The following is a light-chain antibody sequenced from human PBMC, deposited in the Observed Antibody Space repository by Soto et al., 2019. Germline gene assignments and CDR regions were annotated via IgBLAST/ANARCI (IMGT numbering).Light chain of an antibody. CDR1: QSVLYSSNNKNY. CDR2: AAS. V-gene: IGKV4-1*01. Sequence: DIVMTQSPDSLAVSLGERATINCKSTQSVLYSSNNKNYLAWYQQKTGQPPKLLIYAASSLQSGVPLRFSGSGSGTDLNLTISRLQPEDFATYYCQKANSFPITFGQGTRLEIK. CDR3: QKANSFPIT. J-gene: IGKJ5*01.